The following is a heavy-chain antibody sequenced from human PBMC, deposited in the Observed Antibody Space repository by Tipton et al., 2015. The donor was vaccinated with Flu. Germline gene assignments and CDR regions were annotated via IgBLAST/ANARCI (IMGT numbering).Heavy chain of an antibody. D-gene: IGHD6-13*01. CDR1: GGTFSSYA. Sequence: QSGPEVKKPGSSVKVSCKASGGTFSSYAISWVRQAPGQGLEWMGGIIPIFGTANYAQKFQGRVTITADKSTSTAYMELSSLRSEDTAVYYCARGGYYSSSWFNWFDPWGQGTLVTVSS. CDR3: ARGGYYSSSWFNWFDP. J-gene: IGHJ5*02. CDR2: IIPIFGTA. V-gene: IGHV1-69*06.